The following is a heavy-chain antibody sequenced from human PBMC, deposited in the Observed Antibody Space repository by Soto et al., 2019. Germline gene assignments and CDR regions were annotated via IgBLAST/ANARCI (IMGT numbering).Heavy chain of an antibody. D-gene: IGHD1-1*01. V-gene: IGHV4-61*01. Sequence: SETLSLTCTVSGGSVSSGSYYWSWIRQPPGKGLECIGYIYYSGSTNYNPSLKSRVTISVDTSKNQFSLKLSSVTAADTAVYYCARRQGYPYYYYGMDVWGQGTTVTVSS. CDR2: IYYSGST. J-gene: IGHJ6*02. CDR1: GGSVSSGSYY. CDR3: ARRQGYPYYYYGMDV.